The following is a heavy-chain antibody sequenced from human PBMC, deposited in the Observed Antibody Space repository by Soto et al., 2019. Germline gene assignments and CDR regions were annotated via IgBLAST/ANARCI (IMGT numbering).Heavy chain of an antibody. V-gene: IGHV3-48*03. D-gene: IGHD2-2*01. CDR3: ARGSDSSTRAYYYYGMDV. J-gene: IGHJ6*02. Sequence: PGGSLRLSCAASGFTFSSYKMNWVRQAPGKGLEWVSYISSSGSTIYYADSVKGRFTISRDNAKNSLYLQMNSLRAEDTAVYYCARGSDSSTRAYYYYGMDVWGQGTTVTVSS. CDR2: ISSSGSTI. CDR1: GFTFSSYK.